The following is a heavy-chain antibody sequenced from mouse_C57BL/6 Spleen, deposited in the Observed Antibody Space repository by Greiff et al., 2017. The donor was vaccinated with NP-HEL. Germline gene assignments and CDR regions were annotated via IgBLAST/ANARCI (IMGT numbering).Heavy chain of an antibody. CDR2: IFPGSGST. V-gene: IGHV1-75*01. D-gene: IGHD1-1*01. Sequence: QVQLKQSGPELVKPGASVKISCKASGYTFTDYYINWVKQRPGQGLEWIGWIFPGSGSTYYNEKFKGKATLTVDKSSSTAYMLLSSLTSEDSAVYFCASDYYGSSYGFAYWGQGTLVTVSA. CDR3: ASDYYGSSYGFAY. J-gene: IGHJ3*01. CDR1: GYTFTDYY.